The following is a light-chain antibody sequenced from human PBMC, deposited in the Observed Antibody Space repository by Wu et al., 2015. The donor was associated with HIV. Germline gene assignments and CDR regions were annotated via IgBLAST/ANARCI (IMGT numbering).Light chain of an antibody. Sequence: EIVLTQSPGTLSLSPGERATLSCRASQSVSSNLAWYQQKPGQAPRLLIYGASTRATGIPARFSGSGSGTEFTLTISSMQSEDFAVYYCQQYNNWWTFGQGTKVEI. CDR2: GAS. J-gene: IGKJ1*01. V-gene: IGKV3-15*01. CDR1: QSVSSN. CDR3: QQYNNWWT.